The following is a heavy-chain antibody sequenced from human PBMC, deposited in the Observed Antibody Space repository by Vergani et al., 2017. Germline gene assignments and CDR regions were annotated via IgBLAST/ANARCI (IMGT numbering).Heavy chain of an antibody. CDR1: GFTFATYT. J-gene: IGHJ1*01. CDR3: TTAWGLYYLHGEYFQY. CDR2: ISSGGGDI. V-gene: IGHV3-23*01. Sequence: EVQLLESGGGLVQPGGSRRLSWAGAGFTFATYTMAYVRPAPGKGLEWVATISSGGGDIFYADSVKGRFTISRDNSKNTLFLQMNSLKDEDTAVYYCTTAWGLYYLHGEYFQYWGRGTLVSVSS. D-gene: IGHD3-10*01.